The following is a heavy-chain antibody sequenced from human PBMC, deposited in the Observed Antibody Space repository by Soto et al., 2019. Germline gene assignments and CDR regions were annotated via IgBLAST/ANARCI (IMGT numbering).Heavy chain of an antibody. Sequence: QVQLQESGPGLVKPSETLSLTCTVSGGSISSYYWSWIRQPPGKGLEWIGYIYYSGTTNYNPSLKSRVTIAVDTSKNQFSLKLSSVTTADTAVYYWASTHIVVVTDAFDIWGQGTMVTVSS. CDR3: ASTHIVVVTDAFDI. V-gene: IGHV4-59*01. CDR1: GGSISSYY. CDR2: IYYSGTT. D-gene: IGHD2-21*02. J-gene: IGHJ3*02.